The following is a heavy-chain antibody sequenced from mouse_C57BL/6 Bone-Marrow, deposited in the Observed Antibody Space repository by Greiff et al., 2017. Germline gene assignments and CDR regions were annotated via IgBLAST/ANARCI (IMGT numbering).Heavy chain of an antibody. CDR1: GYAFTNYL. Sequence: VQLQQSGAELVRPGTSVKVSCKASGYAFTNYLIEWVKQRPGQGLEWIGVINPGSGGTNYNEKFKGKATLTADKSSSTAYMQLSSLTSEDSAVYFCARSYITTVVYRYFDVWGTGTTVTVSS. V-gene: IGHV1-54*01. CDR3: ARSYITTVVYRYFDV. J-gene: IGHJ1*03. D-gene: IGHD1-1*01. CDR2: INPGSGGT.